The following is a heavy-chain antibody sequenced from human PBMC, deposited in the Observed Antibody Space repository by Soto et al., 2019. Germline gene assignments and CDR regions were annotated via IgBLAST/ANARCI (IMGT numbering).Heavy chain of an antibody. CDR1: GASIGSGDDY. CDR3: ANCQPRGFYP. V-gene: IGHV4-30-4*08. J-gene: IGHJ5*02. D-gene: IGHD2-15*01. CDR2: ISDSGST. Sequence: SETLSLTCSVSGASIGSGDDYWTWIRQSPGKGLEWIGYISDSGSTFYNPSLRSRLTIALDTSKNHFSLKLNSVTAADTAVYYCANCQPRGFYPWGQGLPVTAS.